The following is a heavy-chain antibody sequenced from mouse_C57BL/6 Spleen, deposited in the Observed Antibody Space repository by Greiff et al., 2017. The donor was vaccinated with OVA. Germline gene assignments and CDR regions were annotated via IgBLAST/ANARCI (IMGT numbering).Heavy chain of an antibody. J-gene: IGHJ4*01. Sequence: QSGAELVRPGASVKMSCKASGYTFTSYNMHWVKQTPRQGLEWIGAIYPGNGDTSYTQKFKGKATLTVDKSSSTAYMQLSSLTSEDSAVYVCARADYYSNYGAMDDWGQGTSVTVSS. V-gene: IGHV1-12*01. CDR3: ARADYYSNYGAMDD. CDR2: IYPGNGDT. CDR1: GYTFTSYN. D-gene: IGHD2-5*01.